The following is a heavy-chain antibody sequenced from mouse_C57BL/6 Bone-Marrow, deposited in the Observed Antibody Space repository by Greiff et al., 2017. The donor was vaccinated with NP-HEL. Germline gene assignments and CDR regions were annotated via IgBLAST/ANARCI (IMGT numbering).Heavy chain of an antibody. D-gene: IGHD1-1*01. CDR3: TGITTVVARGFAY. J-gene: IGHJ3*01. V-gene: IGHV6-6*01. Sequence: EVKLMESGGGLVQPGGSMKLSCAASGFTFSDAWMDWVRQSPEKGLEWVAEIRNKANNHATYYAESVKGRFTISSDDSKSSVYLQMNSLRAEDTGIYYCTGITTVVARGFAYWGQGTLVTVSA. CDR2: IRNKANNHAT. CDR1: GFTFSDAW.